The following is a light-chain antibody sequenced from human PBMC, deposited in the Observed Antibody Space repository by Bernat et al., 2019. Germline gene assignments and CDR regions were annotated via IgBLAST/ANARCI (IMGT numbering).Light chain of an antibody. Sequence: QSVLTQPPSASGTPGQRVTISCSGSSSNIGSNTVNWYQQLPGTAPKLLIYSNNQRPSGVPDRFSGSKSGTSASLAISGLQSEDEADYYCAAWDDSLHGPAWVFGGGTKLTVL. CDR3: AAWDDSLHGPAWV. J-gene: IGLJ3*02. CDR1: SSNIGSNT. V-gene: IGLV1-44*01. CDR2: SNN.